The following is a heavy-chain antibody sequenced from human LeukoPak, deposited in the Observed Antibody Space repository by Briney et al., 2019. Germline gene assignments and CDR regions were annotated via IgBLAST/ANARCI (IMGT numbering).Heavy chain of an antibody. CDR2: IYYSGST. Sequence: SETLSLTCTVSGGSISSYYWSWIRQPPGKGLEWIGYIYYSGSTNYNPSLKSRVTISVDTSKNQFSLKLSSVTAADTAVYYCARAFRTSSGYYSRYYFDYWGQGTLVTVSS. CDR3: ARAFRTSSGYYSRYYFDY. CDR1: GGSISSYY. D-gene: IGHD3-22*01. V-gene: IGHV4-59*01. J-gene: IGHJ4*02.